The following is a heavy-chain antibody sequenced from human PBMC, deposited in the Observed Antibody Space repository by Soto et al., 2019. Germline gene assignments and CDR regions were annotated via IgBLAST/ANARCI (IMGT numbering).Heavy chain of an antibody. V-gene: IGHV3-48*03. Sequence: PGGTLRLSCVAPGLGFRRYEMTWVRQAPGKGLEWVSNIRANDESIYYADSVKGRVSVSRDNAKNSLFLEMNSLRVDDTAVYYCARETLRDAIDIWGQGTMVTVSS. CDR1: GLGFRRYE. CDR2: IRANDESI. J-gene: IGHJ3*02. CDR3: ARETLRDAIDI.